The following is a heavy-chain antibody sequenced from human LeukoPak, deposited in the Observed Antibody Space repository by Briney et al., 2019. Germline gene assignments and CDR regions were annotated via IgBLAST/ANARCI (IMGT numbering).Heavy chain of an antibody. Sequence: QTGGSLRLSCAAPGFTFSSYEMNWVRQAPGKGLEWDSYISSSCSTIYYAGSVKGRFTMPRDKAKDSLYLQMNSLRAEDTAVYYFARIMLFSGCSLWYYYGMDVWGQGTTVTVSS. CDR2: ISSSCSTI. D-gene: IGHD3-10*01. CDR1: GFTFSSYE. CDR3: ARIMLFSGCSLWYYYGMDV. V-gene: IGHV3-48*03. J-gene: IGHJ6*02.